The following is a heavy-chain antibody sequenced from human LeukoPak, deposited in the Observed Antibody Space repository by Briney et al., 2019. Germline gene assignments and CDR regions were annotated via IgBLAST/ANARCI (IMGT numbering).Heavy chain of an antibody. CDR1: GYSFTSYW. V-gene: IGHV5-51*01. J-gene: IGHJ6*02. CDR2: IYPGDSDT. CDR3: ARLAYCGGDCYSPSMDV. D-gene: IGHD2-21*02. Sequence: GEPLKISCKGSGYSFTSYWIGWVRQMPGKGLEWMGIIYPGDSDTRYSPSFQGQVTISADKSISTAYLQWSSLKASDTAMYYCARLAYCGGDCYSPSMDVWGQGTTVTVSS.